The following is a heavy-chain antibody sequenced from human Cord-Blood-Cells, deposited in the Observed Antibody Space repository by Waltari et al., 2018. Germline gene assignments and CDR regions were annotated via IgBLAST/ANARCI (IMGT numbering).Heavy chain of an antibody. D-gene: IGHD2-2*01. V-gene: IGHV3-30-3*01. J-gene: IGHJ4*02. Sequence: QVQLVESGGGVVQPGRSLRLSCAASGFTFSSYAMHWVRQAPGKGLEWVAVISYDGSNKYNADPGKGRFTISRDNSKNTLYLQMNSLRAEDTAVYYCARGTYCSSTSCYGPSFDYWGQGTLVTVSS. CDR1: GFTFSSYA. CDR2: ISYDGSNK. CDR3: ARGTYCSSTSCYGPSFDY.